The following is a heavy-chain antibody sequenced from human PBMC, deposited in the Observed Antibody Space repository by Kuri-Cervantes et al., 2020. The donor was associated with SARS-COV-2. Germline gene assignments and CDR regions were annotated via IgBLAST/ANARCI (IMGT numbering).Heavy chain of an antibody. V-gene: IGHV3-11*04. J-gene: IGHJ4*02. CDR2: IGPSGTPK. D-gene: IGHD7-27*01. Sequence: GGSLRLSCAASGFPFINYPMTWIRQAPGKGLEWVSNIGPSGTPKYYADSVKGRFTISRDNAKNSLYLQMSSLRAEDTAVYYCARDLRLGKSLDYWGQGTLVTVSS. CDR3: ARDLRLGKSLDY. CDR1: GFPFINYP.